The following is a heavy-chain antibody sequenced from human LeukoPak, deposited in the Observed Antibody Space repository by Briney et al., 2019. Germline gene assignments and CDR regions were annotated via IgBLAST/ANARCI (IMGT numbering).Heavy chain of an antibody. CDR2: ISGGSEDS. V-gene: IGHV3-23*01. J-gene: IGHJ6*02. D-gene: IGHD4-17*01. CDR3: AKGGTSTVTTARRYCYYGMDV. CDR1: GFTFGGYA. Sequence: GGSLRLSCTASGFTFGGYAMSWVRQAPGKGLEWVSSISGGSEDSYYADSVKGRSTISRDNSKSTLYLQMNSLRAEDTAVYYCAKGGTSTVTTARRYCYYGMDVWGQGTTVTVSS.